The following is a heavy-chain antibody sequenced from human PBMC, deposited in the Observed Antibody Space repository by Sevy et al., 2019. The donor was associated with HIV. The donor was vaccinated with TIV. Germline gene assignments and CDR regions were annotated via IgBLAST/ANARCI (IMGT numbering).Heavy chain of an antibody. CDR3: ARGTPAFCTGGVCFNWFDP. V-gene: IGHV3-30*02. J-gene: IGHJ5*02. Sequence: GGSLRLSCAASRFSFNGYGMHWVRQAPGKGLEWVAFIRYDGSNKYYADSVKGRFTISRDDSKNTLYLQMNSLRAEDTALYYCARGTPAFCTGGVCFNWFDPWGQGTLVTFSS. D-gene: IGHD2-8*02. CDR2: IRYDGSNK. CDR1: RFSFNGYG.